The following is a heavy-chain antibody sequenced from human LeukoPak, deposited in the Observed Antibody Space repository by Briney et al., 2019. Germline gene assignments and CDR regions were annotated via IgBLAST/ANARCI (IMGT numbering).Heavy chain of an antibody. CDR1: GGTFSSYA. J-gene: IGHJ4*02. Sequence: SVKVSCKASGGTFSSYAISWVRQAPGQGLEWMGGIIPIFGTANYAQKFQGRVTITADESTSTAYMELSSLRSEDTAVYYCATTTKGTYYYGSGSYSHGYWSQGTLVTVSS. CDR3: ATTTKGTYYYGSGSYSHGY. V-gene: IGHV1-69*13. CDR2: IIPIFGTA. D-gene: IGHD3-10*01.